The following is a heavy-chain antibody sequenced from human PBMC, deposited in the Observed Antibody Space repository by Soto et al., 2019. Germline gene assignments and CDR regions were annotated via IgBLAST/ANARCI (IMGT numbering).Heavy chain of an antibody. J-gene: IGHJ6*02. CDR3: ARDLCPLGSGSACPLYGLDI. CDR2: LKSDTGGT. CDR1: GYTFTGHY. D-gene: IGHD3-10*01. V-gene: IGHV1-2*02. Sequence: QVQLVQSGAQVKPPGASVKVSCKASGYTFTGHYMHWVRQVSGKRLEHLGWLKSDTGGTYYAPKFQGRVTFTRDTSTSTAYMELSGLQSDDTAVYFCARDLCPLGSGSACPLYGLDIWGQGTTVVVS.